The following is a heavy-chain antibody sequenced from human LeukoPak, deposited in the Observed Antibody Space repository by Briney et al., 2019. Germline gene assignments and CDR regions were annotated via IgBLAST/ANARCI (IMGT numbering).Heavy chain of an antibody. CDR1: GFTFSSYW. J-gene: IGHJ3*02. D-gene: IGHD6-6*01. V-gene: IGHV3-7*03. Sequence: HPGGSLRLSGAVSGFTFSSYWMSWVRQAPGKGREGVANMKQDGSEKDHVDSVEGRFTISRDNAKNLLYLQMNSLRAEDTAVYYCARVYSSSSGKNAFDIWGQGTRVTVSS. CDR3: ARVYSSSSGKNAFDI. CDR2: MKQDGSEK.